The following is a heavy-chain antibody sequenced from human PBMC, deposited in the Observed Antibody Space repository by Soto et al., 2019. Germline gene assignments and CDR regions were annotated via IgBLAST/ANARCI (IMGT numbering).Heavy chain of an antibody. V-gene: IGHV3-64D*08. J-gene: IGHJ3*02. D-gene: IGHD2-21*02. CDR2: ISSSGGST. CDR1: GVTISSYA. CDR3: VKPGLPWGYGGGDCYSSVDVFDI. Sequence: PGGSLRLSCSASGVTISSYAIHWVRQAPGKGLEYVSAISSSGGSTYYADSVKGRFTISRDNSKNTLYLQMSSLRAEDTAVYYCVKPGLPWGYGGGDCYSSVDVFDIWGQGTMVTVSS.